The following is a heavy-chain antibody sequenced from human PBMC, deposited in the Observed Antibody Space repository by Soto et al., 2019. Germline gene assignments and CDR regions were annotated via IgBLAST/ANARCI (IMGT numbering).Heavy chain of an antibody. J-gene: IGHJ3*02. Sequence: QMQLVESGGGVVQPGGSLRLSCAASGFRFRNYGMHGIRQAPGKGLEWVSLILNDGSGEYYRDSVKGRFTISRDNSRDTLYLQMHSLRADDTARYYCVRDDDYGPNALDMWGQGTMVSVSS. CDR3: VRDDDYGPNALDM. CDR1: GFRFRNYG. V-gene: IGHV3-30*19. CDR2: ILNDGSGE. D-gene: IGHD3-10*01.